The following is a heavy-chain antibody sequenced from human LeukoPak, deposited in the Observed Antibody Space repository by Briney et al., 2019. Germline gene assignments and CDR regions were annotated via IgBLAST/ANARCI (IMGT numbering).Heavy chain of an antibody. CDR1: GYTFTSYG. Sequence: ASVKVSCKASGYTFTSYGISWVRQAPGQGLEWMGWSSAYNGNTNYAQKLQGRVTMTTDTSTSTGYMELRSLRLDDTAVYYCARGLYYNEFDYWGQGTPVTVSS. CDR2: SSAYNGNT. CDR3: ARGLYYNEFDY. J-gene: IGHJ4*02. D-gene: IGHD1-26*01. V-gene: IGHV1-18*01.